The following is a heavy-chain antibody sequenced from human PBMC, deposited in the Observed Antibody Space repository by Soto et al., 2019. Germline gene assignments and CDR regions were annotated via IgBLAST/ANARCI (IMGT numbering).Heavy chain of an antibody. V-gene: IGHV1-18*01. CDR3: ARKAMGAPVDQ. J-gene: IGHJ4*02. D-gene: IGHD5-18*01. Sequence: QVQLVQSGAEVKKPGASVKVSCKASGFTFITYGFTWVRQAPGQGLEWMGWISAYNGDTHYAQKVQGRVTMTTDTSTSTAYMELRSPTSDDTAVYYCARKAMGAPVDQWGQGTLVIVSS. CDR1: GFTFITYG. CDR2: ISAYNGDT.